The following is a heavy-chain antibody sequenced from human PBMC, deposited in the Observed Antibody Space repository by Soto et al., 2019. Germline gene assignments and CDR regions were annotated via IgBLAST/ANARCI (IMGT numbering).Heavy chain of an antibody. V-gene: IGHV4-34*01. CDR1: GGSFSGYY. CDR2: INHSGST. CDR3: ARGVCGRYSSSCHFHY. D-gene: IGHD6-13*01. J-gene: IGHJ4*02. Sequence: SETLSLTCAVYGGSFSGYYWSWIRQPPGKGLEWIGEINHSGSTNYNPSLKSRVTISVDTSKNQFSLKLSSVTAADTAVYYCARGVCGRYSSSCHFHYWGQGTLVTVSS.